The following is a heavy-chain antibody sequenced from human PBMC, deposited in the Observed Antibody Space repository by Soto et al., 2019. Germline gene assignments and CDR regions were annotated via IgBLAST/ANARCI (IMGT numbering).Heavy chain of an antibody. Sequence: TSETLSLICAVYGGSFSGYYWTWIRQSPGKGLEWIGEINHSGSTNYNPSLKSRVTILVDTSKNQFSLKLSSVTAADTAIYYCARDPGCSGGSCSYFDYWGRGGLVTVSS. D-gene: IGHD2-15*01. J-gene: IGHJ4*02. CDR1: GGSFSGYY. V-gene: IGHV4-34*01. CDR2: INHSGST. CDR3: ARDPGCSGGSCSYFDY.